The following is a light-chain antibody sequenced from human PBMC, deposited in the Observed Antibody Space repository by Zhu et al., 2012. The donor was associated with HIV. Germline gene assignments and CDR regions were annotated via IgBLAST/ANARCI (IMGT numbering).Light chain of an antibody. Sequence: EVVLTQSPGTLSLPPGTRATLSCRASQSVTSGYLAWYQQKHGQAPRLLIHGASIRATAIPDRFSGSGSGTDFNLTISRLEPEDFAVYYCQQYGSSPFTFGPGTTVDIK. CDR1: QSVTSGY. J-gene: IGKJ3*01. CDR2: GAS. V-gene: IGKV3-20*01. CDR3: QQYGSSPFT.